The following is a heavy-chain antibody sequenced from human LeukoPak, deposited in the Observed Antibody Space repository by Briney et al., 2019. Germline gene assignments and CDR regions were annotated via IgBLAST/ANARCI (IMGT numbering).Heavy chain of an antibody. D-gene: IGHD6-13*01. J-gene: IGHJ4*02. V-gene: IGHV1-2*02. CDR1: GYTFTGYY. CDR3: ARDVDHGYSSSSVYGY. CDR2: INPNSGGT. Sequence: ASVKVSCKASGYTFTGYYMHRVRQAPGQGLEWMGWINPNSGGTNYAQKFQGRVTMTRDTSISTAYMELSRLRSDDTAVYYCARDVDHGYSSSSVYGYWGQGTLVTVSS.